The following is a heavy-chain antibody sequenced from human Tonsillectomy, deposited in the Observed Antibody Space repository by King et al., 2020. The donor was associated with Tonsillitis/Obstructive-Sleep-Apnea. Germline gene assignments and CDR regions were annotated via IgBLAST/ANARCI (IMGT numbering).Heavy chain of an antibody. CDR3: ARGWDVLVPACDQLYMDV. D-gene: IGHD2-2*01. V-gene: IGHV4-34*01. J-gene: IGHJ6*03. Sequence: QLQQWGAGLLKPSETLSLTCAVYGGSFSGHYWSWIRQPPGTGLEWIGEINHSGNTNYNPSLKSRVTISVDTSKNQFPLKLSSVTAADTVVYYCARGWDVLVPACDQLYMDVWGQGTPVTVSS. CDR1: GGSFSGHY. CDR2: INHSGNT.